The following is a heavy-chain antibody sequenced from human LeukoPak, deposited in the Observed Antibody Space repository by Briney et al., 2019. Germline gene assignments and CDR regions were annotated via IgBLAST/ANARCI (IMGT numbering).Heavy chain of an antibody. Sequence: ASVKVSCKASGYTFTGYYMHWVRQAPGQGLEWMGWINPNSGGTNYAQKFQGRVTMTRDTSISTAYMELSRLRSDDTAVYYCASPRYCSGGSCYSAFDYWGQGTLVTVSS. J-gene: IGHJ4*02. CDR3: ASPRYCSGGSCYSAFDY. CDR2: INPNSGGT. D-gene: IGHD2-15*01. CDR1: GYTFTGYY. V-gene: IGHV1-2*02.